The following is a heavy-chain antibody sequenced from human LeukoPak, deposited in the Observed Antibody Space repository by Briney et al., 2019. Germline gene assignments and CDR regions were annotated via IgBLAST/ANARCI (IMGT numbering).Heavy chain of an antibody. CDR3: AKIAAAGTTMYYFDY. J-gene: IGHJ4*02. V-gene: IGHV3-64*01. CDR2: ISSNGGST. CDR1: GFTFSSYA. D-gene: IGHD6-13*01. Sequence: SGGSLRLSCAASGFTFSSYAMHWVRQAPGKGLEYVSAISSNGGSTYYANSVKGRFTISRDNSKNTLYLQMGSLRAEDMAVYYCAKIAAAGTTMYYFDYWGQGTLVIVSS.